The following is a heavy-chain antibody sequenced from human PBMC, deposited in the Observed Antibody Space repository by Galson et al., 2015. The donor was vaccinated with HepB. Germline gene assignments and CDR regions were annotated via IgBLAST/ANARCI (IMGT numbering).Heavy chain of an antibody. CDR3: ARDLTKRLVVANVGYFDY. CDR1: GFTFSSYW. CDR2: VKQDGSEK. V-gene: IGHV3-7*03. J-gene: IGHJ4*02. D-gene: IGHD3-22*01. Sequence: SLRLSCAASGFTFSSYWMSWVRQAPGKGLEWVANVKQDGSEKYYVDSVKGRFTISRDNAKNSLYLQMNSLRAEDTAVYYCARDLTKRLVVANVGYFDYWGQGTLVTVSS.